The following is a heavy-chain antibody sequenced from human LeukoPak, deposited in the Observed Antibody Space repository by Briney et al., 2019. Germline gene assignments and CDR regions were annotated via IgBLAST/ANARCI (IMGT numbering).Heavy chain of an antibody. V-gene: IGHV4-61*02. Sequence: ASETLSLTCTVSGGSISSGSYYWSWIRQPAGKGLEWIGRIYTSGSTNYNPSLKSRVTISVDTSKNQFSLKLSSVTAADTAVYYCARGRIAARPRDVWGKGTTVTVSS. D-gene: IGHD6-6*01. CDR2: IYTSGST. CDR1: GGSISSGSYY. CDR3: ARGRIAARPRDV. J-gene: IGHJ6*04.